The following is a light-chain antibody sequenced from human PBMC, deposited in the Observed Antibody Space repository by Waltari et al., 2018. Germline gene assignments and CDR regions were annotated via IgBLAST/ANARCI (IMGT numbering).Light chain of an antibody. CDR1: QSVSSSF. CDR3: QHYGSSLYT. V-gene: IGKV3-20*01. Sequence: ELVLTQSPGTLSLSPGERATLSCRASQSVSSSFLAWYQQKPGQPPRLLIYGGSSRATGTPDRFSGSESGTDFTLSINRLEPEDFAVYYCQHYGSSLYTFGQGTKLEIK. CDR2: GGS. J-gene: IGKJ2*01.